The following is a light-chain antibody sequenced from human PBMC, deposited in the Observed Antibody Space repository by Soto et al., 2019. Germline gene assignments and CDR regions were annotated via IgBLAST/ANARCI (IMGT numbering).Light chain of an antibody. CDR1: QGISNY. J-gene: IGKJ1*01. CDR2: AAS. V-gene: IGKV1-27*01. Sequence: DIQMTQSPSSLSASVGDRVTITCRASQGISNYLAWYQQKPGKVPKLLIYAASTLQSGVPSRFSGSGSGTYFTLTISSLQPEYVATYYCPRYNSAPWTFGQGTKVEIK. CDR3: PRYNSAPWT.